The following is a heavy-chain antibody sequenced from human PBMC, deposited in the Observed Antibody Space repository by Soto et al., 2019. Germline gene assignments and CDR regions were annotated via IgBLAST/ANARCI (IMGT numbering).Heavy chain of an antibody. CDR2: IYYSGST. CDR1: GGSISSGGYY. V-gene: IGHV4-39*07. D-gene: IGHD5-18*01. CDR3: ARDHGFSYGLNYFDP. J-gene: IGHJ5*02. Sequence: SETLSLTCTVSGGSISSGGYYWGWIRQPPGKGLEWIGSIYYSGSTYYNPSLKSRVTISVDTSKNQISLKLSSVTAADTAVFYCARDHGFSYGLNYFDPRGQGTLVTVSS.